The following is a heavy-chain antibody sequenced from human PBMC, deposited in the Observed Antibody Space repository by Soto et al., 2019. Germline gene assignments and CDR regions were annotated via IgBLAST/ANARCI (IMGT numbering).Heavy chain of an antibody. CDR2: IIPIFGTA. CDR1: GGTLSSYA. Sequence: SAKVSCEASGGTLSSYAICWVRQAPGQVLEWMGGIIPIFGTANYAQKFQGRVTITADESTSTAYMELSSLRSEDTAVYYCARLRLRAYCGGDSHSRGYYFAYLGQGTRVTVS. CDR3: ARLRLRAYCGGDSHSRGYYFAY. J-gene: IGHJ4*02. D-gene: IGHD2-21*02. V-gene: IGHV1-69*01.